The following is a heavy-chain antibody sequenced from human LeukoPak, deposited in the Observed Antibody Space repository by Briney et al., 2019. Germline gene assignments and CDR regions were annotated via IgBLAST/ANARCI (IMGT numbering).Heavy chain of an antibody. D-gene: IGHD1-26*01. Sequence: SETLSLTCAVYGGSFSGYYWSWIRQPPGKGLEWIGEINHSGSTNYNPSLKSRVTISVDTSKNQFSLKLSSVTAADTAVYYCARQREVVGATGGDAFDIWGQGTMVTVSS. J-gene: IGHJ3*02. CDR2: INHSGST. V-gene: IGHV4-34*01. CDR1: GGSFSGYY. CDR3: ARQREVVGATGGDAFDI.